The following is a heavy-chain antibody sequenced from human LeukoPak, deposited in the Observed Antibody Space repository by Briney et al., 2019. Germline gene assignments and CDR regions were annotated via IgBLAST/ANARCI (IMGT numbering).Heavy chain of an antibody. CDR2: INHSGST. J-gene: IGHJ4*02. CDR3: ARRDRGAYYYGSSGYYPFDY. CDR1: GGSFSGYY. V-gene: IGHV4-34*01. Sequence: SETLSLTCAVYGGSFSGYYWSWIRQPPGKGLEWIGGINHSGSTNYNPSLKSRVTISVDTSKNQFSLKLSSVTAADTAVYYCARRDRGAYYYGSSGYYPFDYWGQGTLVTVSS. D-gene: IGHD3-22*01.